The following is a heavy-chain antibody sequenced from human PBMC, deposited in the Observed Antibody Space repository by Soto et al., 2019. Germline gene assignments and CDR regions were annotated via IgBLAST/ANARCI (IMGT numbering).Heavy chain of an antibody. V-gene: IGHV4-31*03. CDR2: IYYSGST. CDR3: ARGGGGSYDSNYGMDV. D-gene: IGHD1-26*01. CDR1: GGSISSGGYY. J-gene: IGHJ6*02. Sequence: QVQLQESGPGLVKPSQTLSLTCTVSGGSISSGGYYWSWIRQHPGKGLEWIGYIYYSGSTYYNPSLQSRVTISVETSKHQFSLKLSSVTAADTAVYYCARGGGGSYDSNYGMDVWGQGTTVTVSS.